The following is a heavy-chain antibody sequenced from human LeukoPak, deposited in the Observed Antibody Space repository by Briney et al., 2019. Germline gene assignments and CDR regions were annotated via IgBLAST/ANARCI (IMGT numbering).Heavy chain of an antibody. V-gene: IGHV4-59*01. CDR3: ARASGLTRYGMDV. Sequence: ASETLSLTCTVSGGSISSYYWTWIRQPPGKGLERIGYIYYNRDTGYNPSLKSRVTISLDTSKPQFSLTLNSVTAADTAVYYCARASGLTRYGMDVWGQGTTVTVSS. D-gene: IGHD3-3*01. J-gene: IGHJ6*02. CDR1: GGSISSYY. CDR2: IYYNRDT.